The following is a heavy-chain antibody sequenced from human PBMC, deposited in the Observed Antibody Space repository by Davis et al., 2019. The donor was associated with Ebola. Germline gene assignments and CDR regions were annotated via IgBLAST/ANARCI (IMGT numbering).Heavy chain of an antibody. CDR2: ISGSGGST. D-gene: IGHD3-10*01. CDR1: GFTFSSYA. J-gene: IGHJ4*02. CDR3: ARRGEASPASGKYYFDY. V-gene: IGHV3-23*01. Sequence: GGSLRLSCAASGFTFSSYAMSWVRQAPGKGLEWVSAISGSGGSTYYADSVKGRFTISRDNSKNTLYLQMNSLRAEDTAVYYCARRGEASPASGKYYFDYWGQGTLVTVSS.